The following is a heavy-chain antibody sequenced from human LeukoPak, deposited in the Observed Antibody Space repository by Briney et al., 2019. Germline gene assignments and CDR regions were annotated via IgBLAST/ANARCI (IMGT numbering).Heavy chain of an antibody. D-gene: IGHD1-26*01. CDR1: GGSISGYY. CDR2: IYYSGGA. J-gene: IGHJ4*02. Sequence: SETLSLTCTVSGGSISGYYWSWIRQPPGKGLEWIGYIYYSGGAIYSPSLKSRVTISVDTSKNQFSLELSSVTAADTAVYYFARLLYSGSWGYYFDYWGQGTLVTVSS. V-gene: IGHV4-59*01. CDR3: ARLLYSGSWGYYFDY.